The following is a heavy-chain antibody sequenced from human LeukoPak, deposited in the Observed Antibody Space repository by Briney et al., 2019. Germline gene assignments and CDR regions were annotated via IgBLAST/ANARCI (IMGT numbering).Heavy chain of an antibody. CDR1: G. D-gene: IGHD1-26*01. J-gene: IGHJ4*02. CDR2: IRFDGTNK. Sequence: GGSLRLSCAASGMHWVRQTPGKGLESVAFIRFDGTNKYYADSVKGRFTVSRDNSKNTLYLQMSSLRAEDTAVYYRAKDPVTYSGSFRIDYWGQGTLVTVSS. V-gene: IGHV3-30*02. CDR3: AKDPVTYSGSFRIDY.